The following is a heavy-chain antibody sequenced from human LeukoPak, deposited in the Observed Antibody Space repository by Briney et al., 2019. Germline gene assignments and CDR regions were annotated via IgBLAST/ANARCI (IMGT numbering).Heavy chain of an antibody. V-gene: IGHV3-30*18. CDR3: AKVYSSGSYWFDY. J-gene: IGHJ4*02. CDR1: GFTFSSYG. Sequence: GGSLRLSCAASGFTFSSYGMHWVRQAPGKGLEWVAVISYDGSNKYYADSVKGRFTISRDNSKNTLYLQMNSLRAEDTAVYYCAKVYSSGSYWFDYWGQGTLDTVSS. D-gene: IGHD1-26*01. CDR2: ISYDGSNK.